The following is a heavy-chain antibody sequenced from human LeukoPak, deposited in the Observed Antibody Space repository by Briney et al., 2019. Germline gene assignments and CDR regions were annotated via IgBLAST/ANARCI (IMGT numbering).Heavy chain of an antibody. J-gene: IGHJ4*02. Sequence: PGGSLRLSCAASGFTFDDYAMHWVRQAPGKGLEWVSGISWNSGSIGYADSVKGRFTISRDNSKNTLYLQMNSLRAEDTAVYYCARSYDSSGNFDYWGQGTLVTVSS. V-gene: IGHV3-9*01. CDR3: ARSYDSSGNFDY. CDR1: GFTFDDYA. D-gene: IGHD3-22*01. CDR2: ISWNSGSI.